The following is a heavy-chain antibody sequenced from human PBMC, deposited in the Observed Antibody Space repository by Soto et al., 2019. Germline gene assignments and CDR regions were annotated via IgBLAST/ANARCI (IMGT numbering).Heavy chain of an antibody. D-gene: IGHD6-13*01. CDR2: ISSSSSYI. CDR3: ARKAAAHRDAFDI. CDR1: GFTFRSYS. Sequence: GGSMILSCAASGFTFRSYSMNWVRQAPGKGLEWVSSISSSSSYIYYADSVKGRFTISRDNAKNSLYLQMNSLRAEDTAVYYCARKAAAHRDAFDIWGQGTMVTVSS. J-gene: IGHJ3*02. V-gene: IGHV3-21*01.